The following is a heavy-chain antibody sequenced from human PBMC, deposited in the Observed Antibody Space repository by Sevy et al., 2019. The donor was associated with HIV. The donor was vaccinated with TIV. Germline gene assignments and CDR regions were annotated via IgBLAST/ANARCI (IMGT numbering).Heavy chain of an antibody. CDR2: IRNKADSYTT. CDR3: TRWKGAQSIFDY. J-gene: IGHJ4*02. D-gene: IGHD1-1*01. CDR1: GFTFSDHY. V-gene: IGHV3-72*01. Sequence: GGSLRLSCAASGFTFSDHYMEWVRQAPGKGLEWVGRIRNKADSYTTEYAASVKGRFTISRDDSKNSLYLLMNSLKTEDTAIYYCTRWKGAQSIFDYWGQGALVTVSS.